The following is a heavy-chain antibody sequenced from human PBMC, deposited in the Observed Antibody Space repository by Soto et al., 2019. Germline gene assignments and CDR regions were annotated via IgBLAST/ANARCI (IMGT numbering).Heavy chain of an antibody. Sequence: ASVKVSCKASGGTFSSYAISWVRQAPGQGLEWMGGIIPIFGTANYAQKFQGRVTITADESTSTAYMELSSLRSEDTAVYYCASCLVDTAMVTTCSDYWGQGTLVTVSS. CDR3: ASCLVDTAMVTTCSDY. V-gene: IGHV1-69*13. D-gene: IGHD5-18*01. CDR1: GGTFSSYA. CDR2: IIPIFGTA. J-gene: IGHJ4*02.